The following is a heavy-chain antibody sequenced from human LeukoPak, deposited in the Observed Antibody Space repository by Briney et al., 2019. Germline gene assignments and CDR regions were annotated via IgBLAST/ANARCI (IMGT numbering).Heavy chain of an antibody. V-gene: IGHV4-39*01. J-gene: IGHJ6*03. CDR3: ARQIGVVITPYYYYYMDV. D-gene: IGHD3-3*01. Sequence: PSETLSLTCTVSGGSISSSSYYWGGLRQPPEKVLEWIGSIYYSGSTYYNPSLKSRVTISVDTSKNQFSLKLSSVTAADTAVYYCARQIGVVITPYYYYYMDVWGKGTTVTVSS. CDR1: GGSISSSSYY. CDR2: IYYSGST.